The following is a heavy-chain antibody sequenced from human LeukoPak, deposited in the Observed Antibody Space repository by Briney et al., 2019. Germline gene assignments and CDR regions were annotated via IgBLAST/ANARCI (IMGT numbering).Heavy chain of an antibody. J-gene: IGHJ3*02. CDR2: IKEDGSEK. CDR1: GFTFSSYW. D-gene: IGHD3-16*01. V-gene: IGHV3-7*01. CDR3: AREITWEVTPI. Sequence: PGRSLRLSCAASGFTFSSYWMSWVRQAPGKGLEWVGNIKEDGSEKYYVDSVKGRFTISRDNAKNSLYLQMNSLRAEDTAVYYCAREITWEVTPIWGQGTMVIVSS.